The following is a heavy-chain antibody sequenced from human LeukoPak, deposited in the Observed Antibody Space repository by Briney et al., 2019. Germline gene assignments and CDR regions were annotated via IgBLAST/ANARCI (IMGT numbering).Heavy chain of an antibody. CDR1: GYTFTSYY. D-gene: IGHD6-13*01. Sequence: ASVKVSCTASGYTFTSYYMHWVRQAPGQXXEWMGVINPSGGSTSYAQKFQGRVTMTRDTSTNTVYMELSSLRSEDTAVYYCARDLGSSWDFDSWGQGTLVTVSS. V-gene: IGHV1-46*01. J-gene: IGHJ4*02. CDR2: INPSGGST. CDR3: ARDLGSSWDFDS.